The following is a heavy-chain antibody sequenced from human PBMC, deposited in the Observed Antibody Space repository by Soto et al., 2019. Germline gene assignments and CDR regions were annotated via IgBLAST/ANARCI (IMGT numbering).Heavy chain of an antibody. Sequence: PSETLSLTCAVSSGSISSSNWWSWVRQPPGKGLEWIGEIYHSGSTNYNPSLKSRVTISVDKSKNQFSLKLSSVTAADTAVYYCARGTEYYDFWSGYYHTLDYWGQGTLVTVSS. CDR1: SGSISSSNW. J-gene: IGHJ4*02. V-gene: IGHV4-4*02. CDR3: ARGTEYYDFWSGYYHTLDY. CDR2: IYHSGST. D-gene: IGHD3-3*01.